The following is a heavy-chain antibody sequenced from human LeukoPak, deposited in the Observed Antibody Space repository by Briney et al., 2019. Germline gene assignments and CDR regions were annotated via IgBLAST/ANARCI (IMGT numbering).Heavy chain of an antibody. CDR1: GFTFSSYG. D-gene: IGHD3-10*01. V-gene: IGHV3-30*18. CDR2: ISYDGSNK. CDR3: AKDPAVVWFGSHPDY. J-gene: IGHJ4*02. Sequence: PGGSLRLSCAASGFTFSSYGMHWFRQAPGKGLEWVPVISYDGSNKYYADSVKGRFTISRDNSKNTLYLQMNSLRAEDTAVYYCAKDPAVVWFGSHPDYWGQGTLVTVS.